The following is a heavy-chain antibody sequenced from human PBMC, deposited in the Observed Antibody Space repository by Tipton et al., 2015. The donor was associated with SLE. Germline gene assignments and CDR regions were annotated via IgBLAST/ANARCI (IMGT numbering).Heavy chain of an antibody. CDR3: VVCSPSSCSYFDY. Sequence: TLSLTCTVSGGSITNYYWGWVRQPAGKGLEWIGRICFGGSTKYNPSLDSRVSLSVAASKDQFSLKLSSVTAADTAVYYCVVCSPSSCSYFDYWGQGRLVTVSS. D-gene: IGHD2-2*01. V-gene: IGHV4-4*07. J-gene: IGHJ4*02. CDR2: ICFGGST. CDR1: GGSITNYY.